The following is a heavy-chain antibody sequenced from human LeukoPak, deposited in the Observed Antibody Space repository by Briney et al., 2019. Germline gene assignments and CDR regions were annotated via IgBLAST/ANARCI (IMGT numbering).Heavy chain of an antibody. D-gene: IGHD3-10*01. CDR2: IPLCGTNK. V-gene: IGHV3-30*03. Sequence: GALRPFWAASGINLRYYCIALGRPASGQGVGWGAVIPLCGTNKHYADSVKGRSTISRDSSKNTLYLQMNSLRAEDTAVYYCATKYYYGSGNYYYYGMDVWGQGTTVTVSS. CDR1: GINLRYYC. J-gene: IGHJ6*02. CDR3: ATKYYYGSGNYYYYGMDV.